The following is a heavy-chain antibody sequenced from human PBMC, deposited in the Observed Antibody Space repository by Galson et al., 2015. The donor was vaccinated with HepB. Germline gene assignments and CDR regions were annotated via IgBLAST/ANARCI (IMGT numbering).Heavy chain of an antibody. V-gene: IGHV2-70*04. Sequence: PALVKPTQTLTLTCTFSGFSLSTTEMRVSWIRQPPGKALEWLARIDWVDDKFYSTSLKTRLTISKDISKNQVVLTMTNMDPVDTATYYCARSGYSSGWYPWYFDLWGRGTLVTVSS. CDR2: IDWVDDK. CDR3: ARSGYSSGWYPWYFDL. D-gene: IGHD6-19*01. CDR1: GFSLSTTEMR. J-gene: IGHJ2*01.